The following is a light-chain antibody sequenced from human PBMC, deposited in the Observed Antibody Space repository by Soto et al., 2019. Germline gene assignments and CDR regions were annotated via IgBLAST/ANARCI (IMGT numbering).Light chain of an antibody. V-gene: IGKV1-6*01. CDR3: LQDYNYPRT. J-gene: IGKJ1*01. Sequence: IQMTQSPSSLSASVGDRVTITCRASQDIGNKLGWYEVKPGKAPKLLIYAVSSLQSGVPSRFSGSGSGSDFSLTISSLQPEDFATYFCLQDYNYPRTFGQGTRWIS. CDR2: AVS. CDR1: QDIGNK.